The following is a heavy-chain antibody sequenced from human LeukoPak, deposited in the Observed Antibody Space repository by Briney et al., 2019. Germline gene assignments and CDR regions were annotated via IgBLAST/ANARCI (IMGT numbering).Heavy chain of an antibody. Sequence: GSLRLSCAASGFTFSSYWMHWVRQVPGKGLVWVSRINSGGSSTSHADSVKGRFTISRDNAKNTLYLQMNSLRAEDTAVYYCARGGDYPFDYWGQGTLVTVSS. CDR1: GFTFSSYW. CDR2: INSGGSST. CDR3: ARGGDYPFDY. D-gene: IGHD4-17*01. J-gene: IGHJ4*02. V-gene: IGHV3-74*01.